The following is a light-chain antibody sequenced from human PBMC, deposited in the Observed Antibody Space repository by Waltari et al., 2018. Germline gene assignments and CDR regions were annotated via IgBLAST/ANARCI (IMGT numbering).Light chain of an antibody. CDR2: EDN. CDR3: QSYDSSNPWV. CDR1: SGSIASNY. J-gene: IGLJ3*02. Sequence: NFMLTQPHSVSESPGKTVTISCTRSSGSIASNYVQWYQQRPGSSPPTVIYEDNQRPSGVAARFAGSIASASNSASLPISGLKADDGADYYCQSYDSSNPWVFGGGTKLTVL. V-gene: IGLV6-57*01.